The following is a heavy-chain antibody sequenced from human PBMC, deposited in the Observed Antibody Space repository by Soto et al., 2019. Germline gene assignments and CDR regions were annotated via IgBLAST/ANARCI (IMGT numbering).Heavy chain of an antibody. CDR2: IWYDGSNK. Sequence: QVQLVESGGGVVQPGRSLRLSCSTSGFTFSNYGMHWVRQAPGRGLEWVALIWYDGSNKYYSDSVKGRFTISRDNSKTTLYLQMNSLGAEDTAVYYCARDMPLPLDYWGQGTLVTVSS. J-gene: IGHJ4*02. CDR3: ARDMPLPLDY. CDR1: GFTFSNYG. V-gene: IGHV3-33*01. D-gene: IGHD2-2*01.